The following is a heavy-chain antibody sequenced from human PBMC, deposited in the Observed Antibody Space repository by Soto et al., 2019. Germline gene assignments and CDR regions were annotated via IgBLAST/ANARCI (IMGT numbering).Heavy chain of an antibody. CDR2: IRSKADGGTK. CDR3: TTVSLHFWWGAFDI. CDR1: GFTFSRAW. D-gene: IGHD2-8*02. V-gene: IGHV3-15*07. J-gene: IGHJ3*02. Sequence: EVQLVESGGGLVKPGGSLRLSCAASGFTFSRAWVNWVRLAPGKGLEWVGRIRSKADGGTKDYTAPVEGRFTVSRDDSKNTAYLQMNSLKTEDTAVYYCTTVSLHFWWGAFDIWGLGTMVTVSS.